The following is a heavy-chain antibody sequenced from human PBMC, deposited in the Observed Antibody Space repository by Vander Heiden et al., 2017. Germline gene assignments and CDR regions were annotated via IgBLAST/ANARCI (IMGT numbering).Heavy chain of an antibody. D-gene: IGHD1-26*01. V-gene: IGHV4-34*01. CDR1: GGSFSGYY. Sequence: VQLQQWGAGLLKPSETMSLTCAVYGGSFSGYYGSWIRQPPGKGLEWIGEINHSGSTNYNPSLKSRVTISVDTSKNQFSLKLSSVTAADTAVYYCARAVGYGMDVWGQGTTVTVSS. J-gene: IGHJ6*02. CDR2: INHSGST. CDR3: ARAVGYGMDV.